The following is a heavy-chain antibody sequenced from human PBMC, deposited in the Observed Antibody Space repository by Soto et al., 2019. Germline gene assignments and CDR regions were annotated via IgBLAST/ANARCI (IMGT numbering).Heavy chain of an antibody. CDR3: ARERAATVRGVIDY. J-gene: IGHJ4*02. CDR1: GGSISSPTYY. CDR2: IYYSGST. V-gene: IGHV4-31*01. Sequence: QVPLQESGPGLVKPAQTLSLTCTVSGGSISSPTYYWSWIRQLPGKGLEGIGYIYYSGSTYYNPSLQSLVTISVDMSKNQFSLKLSSVTAADTAVYYCARERAATVRGVIDYWGQGTLVTVSS. D-gene: IGHD3-10*01.